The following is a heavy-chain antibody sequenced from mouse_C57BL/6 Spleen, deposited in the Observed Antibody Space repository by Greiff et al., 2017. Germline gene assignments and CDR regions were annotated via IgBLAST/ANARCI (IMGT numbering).Heavy chain of an antibody. Sequence: VQLQQPGTELVKPGASVKLSCKASGYTFTSYWMHWVKQRPGQGLEWIGNINPSNGGTNYNEKFKSKATLTVDKSSSTAYMQLSSLTSEDSAVYYCARSGAQATLYYYAMDYWGQGTSVTVSS. CDR3: ARSGAQATLYYYAMDY. V-gene: IGHV1-53*01. J-gene: IGHJ4*01. CDR2: INPSNGGT. CDR1: GYTFTSYW. D-gene: IGHD3-2*02.